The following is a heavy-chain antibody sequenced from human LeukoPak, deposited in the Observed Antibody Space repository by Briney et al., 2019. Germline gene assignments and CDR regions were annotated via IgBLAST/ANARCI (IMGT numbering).Heavy chain of an antibody. CDR1: GGSISSYY. V-gene: IGHV4-59*01. CDR3: AADPFAGRRAQQLVPS. J-gene: IGHJ5*02. Sequence: SETLSLTCTVSGGSISSYYWSWIRQPPGKGLEWIGYIYYSGSTNYNPSLKSRVTISVDTSKNQFSLKLSSVTAADTAVYYCAADPFAGRRAQQLVPSWGQGTLVTVSS. D-gene: IGHD6-13*01. CDR2: IYYSGST.